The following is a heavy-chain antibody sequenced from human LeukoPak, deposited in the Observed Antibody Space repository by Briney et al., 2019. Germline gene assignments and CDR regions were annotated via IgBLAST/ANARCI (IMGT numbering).Heavy chain of an antibody. CDR2: ISSSSSYI. D-gene: IGHD5-12*01. Sequence: TGGSLRLSCAASGFTFSSYAMSWVRQAPGKGLEWVSSISSSSSYIYYADSVKGRFTISRDNAKNSLYLQMNSLRAEDTAVYYCARDSGYDSFDYWGQGTLVTVSS. CDR3: ARDSGYDSFDY. J-gene: IGHJ4*02. CDR1: GFTFSSYA. V-gene: IGHV3-21*01.